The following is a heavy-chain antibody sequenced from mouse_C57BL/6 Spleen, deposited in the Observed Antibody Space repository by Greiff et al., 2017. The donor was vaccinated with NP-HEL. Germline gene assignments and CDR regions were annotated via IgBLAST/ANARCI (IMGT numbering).Heavy chain of an antibody. Sequence: VQVVESGPELVKPGASVKISCKASGYAFSSSWMNWVKQRPGKGLEWIGRIYPGDGDTNYNGKFKGKATLTADKSSSTAYMQLSSLTSEDSAVYFCARSGPWDLFAYWGQGSLVTVSA. CDR1: GYAFSSSW. V-gene: IGHV1-82*01. D-gene: IGHD4-1*01. CDR2: IYPGDGDT. J-gene: IGHJ3*01. CDR3: ARSGPWDLFAY.